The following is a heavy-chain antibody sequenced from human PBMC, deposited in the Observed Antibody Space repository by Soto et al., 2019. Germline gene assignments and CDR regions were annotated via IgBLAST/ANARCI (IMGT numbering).Heavy chain of an antibody. CDR3: VRTSSY. CDR2: IFGGGST. D-gene: IGHD2-2*01. Sequence: EVQLVASGGGLIQPGGSLRLSCAASGFAVNSNYMSWVRQAPGKGLEWVSVIFGGGSTFYSDSVKGRFTISRDNSKNTVYLQTNSLRAEDTAVYYCVRTSSYWGQGTRVIVSS. V-gene: IGHV3-53*01. CDR1: GFAVNSNY. J-gene: IGHJ4*02.